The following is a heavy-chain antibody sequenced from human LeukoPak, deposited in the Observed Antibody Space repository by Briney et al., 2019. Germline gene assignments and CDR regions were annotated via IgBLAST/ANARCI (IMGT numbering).Heavy chain of an antibody. CDR1: GYTLTELS. J-gene: IGHJ4*02. D-gene: IGHD1-26*01. Sequence: GASVKVSCKVSGYTLTELSMHWVRQAPGKGLEWMGGFDPEDGETIYAQKFQGRVTMTEDTSTDTAYMELSSLRSEDTAVYYCATESPSGSYSGFVDYWGQGALVTVSS. CDR3: ATESPSGSYSGFVDY. V-gene: IGHV1-24*01. CDR2: FDPEDGET.